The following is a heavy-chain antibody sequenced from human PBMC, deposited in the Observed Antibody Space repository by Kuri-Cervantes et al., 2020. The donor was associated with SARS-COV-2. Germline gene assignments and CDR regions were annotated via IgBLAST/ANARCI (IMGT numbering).Heavy chain of an antibody. CDR3: AKDAEAKISSWSPYFNWFDS. Sequence: GGSLRLSCAASGVTVSTYGMHWVRQTPPKGLEWVATISFSGKSKYYEYSVEGRFTISRDDSENTVTLQMSGLRPDDTAIYYCAKDAEAKISSWSPYFNWFDSWGQGTLVTVSS. CDR2: ISFSGKSK. D-gene: IGHD2-2*01. J-gene: IGHJ5*01. CDR1: GVTVSTYG. V-gene: IGHV3-30*18.